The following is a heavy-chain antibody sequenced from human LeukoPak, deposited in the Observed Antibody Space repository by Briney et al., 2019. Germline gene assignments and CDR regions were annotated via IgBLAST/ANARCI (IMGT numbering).Heavy chain of an antibody. CDR2: IHYTWNA. Sequence: SETLSLTCAVSGGSILSGGYSWSWIRQTPGKGLEWIGHIHYTWNAKYNPSLKSRVTISLDRSNNQFSLRLSSVTAADSAVYFCARVASKGGMDVWGQGTTVTVS. CDR1: GGSILSGGYS. J-gene: IGHJ6*02. D-gene: IGHD5/OR15-5a*01. V-gene: IGHV4-61*08. CDR3: ARVASKGGMDV.